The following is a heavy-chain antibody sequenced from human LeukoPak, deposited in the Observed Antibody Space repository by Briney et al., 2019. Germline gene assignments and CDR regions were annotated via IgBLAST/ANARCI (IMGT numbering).Heavy chain of an antibody. Sequence: SETLSLTCTVSGGSISSYYWSWIRQPPGKGLEWIGYTYYSGSTNYNPSLKSRVTISVDTSKNQFSLKLSSVTAADTAVYYCARVGYYYDSSGYYRCFDYWGQGTLVTVSS. D-gene: IGHD3-22*01. CDR2: TYYSGST. J-gene: IGHJ4*02. CDR1: GGSISSYY. V-gene: IGHV4-59*01. CDR3: ARVGYYYDSSGYYRCFDY.